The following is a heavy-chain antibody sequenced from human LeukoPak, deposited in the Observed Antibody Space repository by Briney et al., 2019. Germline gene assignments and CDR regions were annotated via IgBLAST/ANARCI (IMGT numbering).Heavy chain of an antibody. J-gene: IGHJ4*02. V-gene: IGHV4-34*01. CDR3: ARVGVAGEYYYDSSGYYYFDY. CDR1: GGSFSGYY. CDR2: INHSGST. Sequence: SETLSLTCAVYGGSFSGYYWSWIRQPPGKGLEWIGEINHSGSTNYNPSLKSRVTISVDTSKNQFSLKLSSVTAADTAVYYCARVGVAGEYYYDSSGYYYFDYWGQGTLVTVSS. D-gene: IGHD3-22*01.